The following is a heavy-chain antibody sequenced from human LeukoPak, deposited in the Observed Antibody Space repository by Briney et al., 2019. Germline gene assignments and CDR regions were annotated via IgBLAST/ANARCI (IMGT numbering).Heavy chain of an antibody. J-gene: IGHJ4*02. CDR1: GYTFSSYD. V-gene: IGHV1-8*01. D-gene: IGHD6-19*01. CDR2: MNPNSGNT. Sequence: ASVKVSCKASGYTFSSYDINWVRQATGQGLEWMGWMNPNSGNTGYVQEFQGRVIMTRDTSISTAYMELSSLTSEDTAVYFCARDRVGVGGNGWENWGQGTLVTVSS. CDR3: ARDRVGVGGNGWEN.